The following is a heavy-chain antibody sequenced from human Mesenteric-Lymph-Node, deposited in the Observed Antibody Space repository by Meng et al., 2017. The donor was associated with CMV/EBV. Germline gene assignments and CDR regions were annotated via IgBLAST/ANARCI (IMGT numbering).Heavy chain of an antibody. CDR2: IYSGGSST. CDR1: GFTFSSYA. CDR3: AKDYFNYDFWSGYLN. V-gene: IGHV3-23*03. J-gene: IGHJ4*02. D-gene: IGHD3-3*01. Sequence: GGSLRLSCAASGFTFSSYAMSWVRQAPGKGLEWVSVIYSGGSSTYYADSVKGRFTISRDNSKNTLYLQMNSLRAEDTAVYYCAKDYFNYDFWSGYLNWGQGTLVTVSS.